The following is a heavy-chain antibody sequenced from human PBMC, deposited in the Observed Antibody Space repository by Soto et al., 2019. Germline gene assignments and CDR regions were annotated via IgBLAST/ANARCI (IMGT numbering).Heavy chain of an antibody. D-gene: IGHD3-9*01. CDR1: GYTFTGYY. CDR2: INPNSGGT. J-gene: IGHJ6*02. V-gene: IGHV1-2*04. Sequence: ASVKVSCKASGYTFTGYYMHWVRQAPGQGLEWMGWINPNSGGTNYAQKFQGWVTMTRDTSISTAYMELSRLRSDDTAVYYCARGITAYYAILTGYSYGMDVWGQGTTVTVSS. CDR3: ARGITAYYAILTGYSYGMDV.